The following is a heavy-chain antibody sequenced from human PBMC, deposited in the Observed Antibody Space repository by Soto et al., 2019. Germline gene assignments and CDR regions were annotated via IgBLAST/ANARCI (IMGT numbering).Heavy chain of an antibody. D-gene: IGHD6-13*01. Sequence: SETLSLTFSVSGASLRSTSYYWGWVRQPPGKGLEWIGRIHYSGSTHYSPSLKSRIIMSIDTSTHQFSLKLPSVTAADTAVYYCTRHEGGAAADRPLDYWGQGTLVTVSS. CDR3: TRHEGGAAADRPLDY. J-gene: IGHJ4*02. V-gene: IGHV4-39*01. CDR2: IHYSGST. CDR1: GASLRSTSYY.